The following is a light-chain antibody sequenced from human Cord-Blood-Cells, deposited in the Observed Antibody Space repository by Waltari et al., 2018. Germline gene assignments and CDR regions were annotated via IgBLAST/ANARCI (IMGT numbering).Light chain of an antibody. CDR3: QVWDSSTEV. CDR1: NIGSKN. J-gene: IGLJ2*01. CDR2: RDS. V-gene: IGLV3-9*01. Sequence: SYELTQPLSVSVALGQTARITCGGNNIGSKNVHWYQQKPGQAPVLVIYRDSNRPSGIPERFSGSNSGNTATLTSSRAQAGDEADYYCQVWDSSTEVFGGGTKLTVL.